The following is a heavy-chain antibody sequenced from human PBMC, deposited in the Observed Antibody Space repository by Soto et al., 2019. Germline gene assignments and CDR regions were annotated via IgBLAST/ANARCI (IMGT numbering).Heavy chain of an antibody. CDR1: GGSISSGDYY. V-gene: IGHV4-30-4*01. Sequence: QVQLQESGPGLVKPSQTLSLTCTVSGGSISSGDYYWSWIRQPPGKGLEWIGYIYYSGSTYYNPSLKSRVTISVDTSKNQFSLKLSSVTAADTAVYYCASAALWFGELGWFDPWGQGTLDTVSS. CDR3: ASAALWFGELGWFDP. CDR2: IYYSGST. J-gene: IGHJ5*02. D-gene: IGHD3-10*01.